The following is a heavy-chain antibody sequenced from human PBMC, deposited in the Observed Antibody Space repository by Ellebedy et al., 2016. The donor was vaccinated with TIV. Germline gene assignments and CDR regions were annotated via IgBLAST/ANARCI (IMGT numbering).Heavy chain of an antibody. D-gene: IGHD2-8*02. CDR1: GGSVTNYF. V-gene: IGHV4-59*02. CDR3: ARERGTGAPIAGFDY. Sequence: MPGGSLRLSCTVSGGSVTNYFWNWIRQPPGKGLEWIGYLRYSGSTTYNPSLKSRVTISVDTSKNQFSLKLNSVTAAYTAVYYCARERGTGAPIAGFDYWGKGTLVTVSS. J-gene: IGHJ4*02. CDR2: LRYSGST.